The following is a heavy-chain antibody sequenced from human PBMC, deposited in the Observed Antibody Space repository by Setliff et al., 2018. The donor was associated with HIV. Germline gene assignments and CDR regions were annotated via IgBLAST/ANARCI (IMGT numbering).Heavy chain of an antibody. CDR2: IDWDDAK. D-gene: IGHD3-22*01. CDR3: AHRLSYYDTSGYYSYYFDY. V-gene: IGHV2-70*12. Sequence: SGPTLVNPTQTLTLTCTFSGFSLSPRGMSVSRIRQPPGKALEWLARIDWDDAKYYSTSLKTRLTISKDTSKNQVVLTMTKMDPVDTATYYCAHRLSYYDTSGYYSYYFDYWGQGTLVTVSS. CDR1: GFSLSPRGMS. J-gene: IGHJ4*02.